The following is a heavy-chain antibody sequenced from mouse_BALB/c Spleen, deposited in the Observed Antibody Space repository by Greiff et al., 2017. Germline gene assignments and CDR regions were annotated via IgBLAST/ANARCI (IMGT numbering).Heavy chain of an antibody. CDR3: ARGSYGKYDRNAMDY. CDR2: ISSGGSTI. J-gene: IGHJ4*01. D-gene: IGHD2-1*01. V-gene: IGHV5-17*02. CDR1: GFTFSSFG. Sequence: EVKLGESGGGLVQPGGSRKLSCAASGFTFSSFGMHWVRQAPERGLEWVAYISSGGSTIYYADTVKGRFTISRENPKNTLFLQMTSLKSEDTDMYYCARGSYGKYDRNAMDYWGQGTSVTVSS.